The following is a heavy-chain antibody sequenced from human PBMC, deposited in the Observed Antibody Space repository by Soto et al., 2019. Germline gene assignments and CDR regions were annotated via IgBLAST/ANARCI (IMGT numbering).Heavy chain of an antibody. CDR2: ISGSGGST. V-gene: IGHV3-23*01. CDR3: AKEPEYDFWSGYTMFDY. CDR1: GFTFSSYS. J-gene: IGHJ4*02. Sequence: GGSLRLSCAASGFTFSSYSMSWVRQAPGKGLEWVSAISGSGGSTYYADSVKGRFTIPRDNSKNTLYLQMNSLRAEDTAVYYCAKEPEYDFWSGYTMFDYWGQGTLVTVSS. D-gene: IGHD3-3*01.